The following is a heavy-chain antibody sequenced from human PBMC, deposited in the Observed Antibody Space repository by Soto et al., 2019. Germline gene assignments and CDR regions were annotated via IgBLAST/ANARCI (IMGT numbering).Heavy chain of an antibody. CDR3: ARHRLITMVRGVISLGYYGMDV. CDR1: GGSFSGYY. V-gene: IGHV4-34*01. Sequence: SETLSLTCAVYGGSFSGYYWSWIRQPPGKGLEWIGEINHSGSTNYNPSLKSRVTISVDTSKNQFSLKLSSVTAADTAVYYCARHRLITMVRGVISLGYYGMDVWGQGTTVTVSS. D-gene: IGHD3-10*01. J-gene: IGHJ6*02. CDR2: INHSGST.